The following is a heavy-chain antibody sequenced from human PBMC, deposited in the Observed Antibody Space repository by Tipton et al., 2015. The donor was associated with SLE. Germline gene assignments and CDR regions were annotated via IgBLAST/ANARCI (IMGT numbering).Heavy chain of an antibody. D-gene: IGHD3-22*01. Sequence: VQLVQAGGGLVQPGGSLRLSCAASGFTVSSNYMSWVRQAPGKGLEWVSVIYSGGSTYYADSVKGRFTISRDNSKNTLYLQMNSPRAEDKSVYYGANHGTSYYYDPGGQGTLVTVSS. CDR1: GFTVSSNY. V-gene: IGHV3-53*01. CDR2: IYSGGST. J-gene: IGHJ5*02. CDR3: ANHGTSYYYDP.